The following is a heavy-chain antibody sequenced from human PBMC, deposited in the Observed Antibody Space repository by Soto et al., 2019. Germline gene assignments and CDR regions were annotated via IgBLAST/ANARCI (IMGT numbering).Heavy chain of an antibody. J-gene: IGHJ4*02. D-gene: IGHD5-12*01. V-gene: IGHV1-8*01. CDR2: MNPNSGNT. CDR1: GYPFSTYD. Sequence: QVQLVQSGAEVKKPGASVRVSCKASGYPFSTYDISWVRQATGQGLEWLGWMNPNSGNTGYAQKFPGRVTMTRDTSISTAYMEMSNLRSGDTAMYYCARTLSGYYGYWGQGTLVTVSS. CDR3: ARTLSGYYGY.